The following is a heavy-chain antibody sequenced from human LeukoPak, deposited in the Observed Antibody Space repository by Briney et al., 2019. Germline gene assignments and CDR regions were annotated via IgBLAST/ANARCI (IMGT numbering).Heavy chain of an antibody. J-gene: IGHJ3*02. D-gene: IGHD3-22*01. V-gene: IGHV1-69*06. CDR3: ARGEDSSGYYNDAFDI. CDR2: IIPIFGTA. CDR1: GGTFSSYA. Sequence: ASVKVSCKASGGTFSSYAISWVRQAPGQGLEWMGGIIPIFGTANYAQKFQGRVTITAEKSTSTAYMELSSLRSEDTAVYYCARGEDSSGYYNDAFDIWGQGTMVTVSS.